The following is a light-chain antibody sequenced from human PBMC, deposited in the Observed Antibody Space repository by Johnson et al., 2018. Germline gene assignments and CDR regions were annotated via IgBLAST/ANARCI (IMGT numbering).Light chain of an antibody. V-gene: IGLV1-51*02. CDR1: SSNIGNNY. CDR3: GTWDSSLSAGNV. Sequence: QSVLTQPPSVSAAPGQKVTISCSGSSSNIGNNYVSWYQQLPGTAPKLLIYENNKRPSGIPDRFSGSKSGTSATLGITGLQTGDEADHYCGTWDSSLSAGNVFGSGIKFTGL. J-gene: IGLJ1*01. CDR2: ENN.